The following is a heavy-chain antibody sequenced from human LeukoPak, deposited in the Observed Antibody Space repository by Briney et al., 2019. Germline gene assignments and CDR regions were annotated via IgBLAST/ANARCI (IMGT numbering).Heavy chain of an antibody. V-gene: IGHV4-61*02. CDR3: ARLARVGGSCYS. Sequence: PSQTLSLTCTVSGGLISSGSYYWSWIRQPAGKGLEWVGRMYTSGSTYYNPSLKSRVTISVDTSKNQFSLKLSSVTAADTAVYYCARLARVGGSCYSWGQGTLVTVSS. CDR2: MYTSGST. D-gene: IGHD2-15*01. CDR1: GGLISSGSYY. J-gene: IGHJ4*02.